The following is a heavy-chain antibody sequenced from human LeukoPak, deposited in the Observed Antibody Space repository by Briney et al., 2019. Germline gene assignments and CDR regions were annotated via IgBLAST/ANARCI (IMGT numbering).Heavy chain of an antibody. Sequence: SETLSLTCTVSGGSISSYYWSWIRQPPGKGLEWIGYIYYSGSTNYNPSLKSRVTISVDTSKNQFSLKLSSVTAADTAVYYCARGGGYSGYDPVDWGQGTLVTVSS. J-gene: IGHJ4*02. CDR1: GGSISSYY. CDR3: ARGGGYSGYDPVD. CDR2: IYYSGST. D-gene: IGHD5-12*01. V-gene: IGHV4-59*12.